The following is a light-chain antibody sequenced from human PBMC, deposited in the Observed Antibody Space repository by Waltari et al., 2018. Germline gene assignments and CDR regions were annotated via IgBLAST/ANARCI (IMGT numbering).Light chain of an antibody. CDR3: QSYDTSLSVV. J-gene: IGLJ2*01. CDR1: GSNLGAGYD. V-gene: IGLV1-40*01. Sequence: QSVLTQPPSVSGAPGQRVSISCTGSGSNLGAGYDVHWYQQPPGKAPKLLIYGTRTRPPGVPHRFFGSQSGTSAALAITALQAEDEAEYYCQSYDTSLSVVFGGGTKLTVL. CDR2: GTR.